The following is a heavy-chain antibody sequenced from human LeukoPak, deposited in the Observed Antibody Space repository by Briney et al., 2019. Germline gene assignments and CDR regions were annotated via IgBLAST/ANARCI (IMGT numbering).Heavy chain of an antibody. D-gene: IGHD2-2*01. CDR3: ARDQADIVVVPAAIPNYYYGMHV. Sequence: GASVKVSCKASGYTFTGYYMHWVRQAPGQGLEWMGWINPNSGGTNYAQKFQGRVTMTRDTSISTAYMELSRLRSDDTAVYYCARDQADIVVVPAAIPNYYYGMHVWGQGTTVTVSS. J-gene: IGHJ6*02. V-gene: IGHV1-2*02. CDR2: INPNSGGT. CDR1: GYTFTGYY.